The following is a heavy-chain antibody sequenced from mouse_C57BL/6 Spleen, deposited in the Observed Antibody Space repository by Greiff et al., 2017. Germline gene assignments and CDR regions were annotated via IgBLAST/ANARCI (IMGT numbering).Heavy chain of an antibody. CDR3: ARRDYSNYGFAY. J-gene: IGHJ3*01. CDR1: GFSLTSYG. Sequence: VQLQQSGPGLVQPSQSLSITCTVSGFSLTSYGVHWVRQSPGKGLEWLGVIWSGGSTDYNAAFISRLSISKDNSKSQVFFKMNSLQADDTAIYYCARRDYSNYGFAYWGQGTLVTVSA. D-gene: IGHD2-5*01. CDR2: IWSGGST. V-gene: IGHV2-2*01.